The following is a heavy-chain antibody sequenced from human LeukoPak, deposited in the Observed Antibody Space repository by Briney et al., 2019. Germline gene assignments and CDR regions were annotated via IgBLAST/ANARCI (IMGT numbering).Heavy chain of an antibody. Sequence: SQTLSLTCAISGDSVSSNSAAWNWIRQSPSRGLEWLGRTYYRSKWYNDYAVSVKSRITINPDTSKNQFSLQPNSVTPEDTAVYYCARAVSRSSGWYGPLHIDYWGQGTLVTVSS. V-gene: IGHV6-1*01. CDR3: ARAVSRSSGWYGPLHIDY. CDR2: TYYRSKWYN. CDR1: GDSVSSNSAA. D-gene: IGHD6-19*01. J-gene: IGHJ4*02.